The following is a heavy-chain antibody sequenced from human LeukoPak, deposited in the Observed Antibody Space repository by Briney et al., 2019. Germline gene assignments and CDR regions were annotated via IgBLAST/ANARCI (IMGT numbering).Heavy chain of an antibody. CDR2: IRYDGSNK. CDR3: AKDDTGGFDAFDI. V-gene: IGHV3-30*02. D-gene: IGHD7-27*01. J-gene: IGHJ3*02. Sequence: GSLRLSCAASGFTFSSYGMRWVRQAPGKGLEWVAFIRYDGSNKYYADSVRGRFTISRDNSKNTLYLQMNSLRAEDTAVYYCAKDDTGGFDAFDIWGQGTMVTVSS. CDR1: GFTFSSYG.